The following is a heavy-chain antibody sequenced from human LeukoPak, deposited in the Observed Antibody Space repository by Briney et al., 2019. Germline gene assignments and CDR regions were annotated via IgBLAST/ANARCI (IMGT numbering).Heavy chain of an antibody. D-gene: IGHD5-18*01. Sequence: GGSLRLSCAASGFTFSSYGLNWVRQAPGKGLEWVSSITSSRGNIYYGDSVMGRFTISRDNPKNSLYLQMNGLRAEDTAVYYCARVAWVDSTMVADYWGQGTLVTVSS. V-gene: IGHV3-21*01. CDR2: ITSSRGNI. J-gene: IGHJ4*02. CDR1: GFTFSSYG. CDR3: ARVAWVDSTMVADY.